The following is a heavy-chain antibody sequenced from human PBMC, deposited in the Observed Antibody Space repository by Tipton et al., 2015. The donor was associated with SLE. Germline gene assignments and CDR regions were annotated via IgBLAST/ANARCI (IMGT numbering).Heavy chain of an antibody. J-gene: IGHJ4*02. V-gene: IGHV3-74*01. CDR1: GFTFSSYS. D-gene: IGHD4-23*01. Sequence: SLRLSCAASGFTFSSYSMNWVRQAPGKGLAWVSRINIDGSSTTYADSVKGRFTISRDKAKNTLYLQMNSLRVEDTAVYYCARAGGGNQAFDYWGQGTLVTVAS. CDR2: INIDGSST. CDR3: ARAGGGNQAFDY.